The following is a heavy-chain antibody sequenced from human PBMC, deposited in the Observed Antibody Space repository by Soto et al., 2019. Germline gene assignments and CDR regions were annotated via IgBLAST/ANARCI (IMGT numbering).Heavy chain of an antibody. D-gene: IGHD3-3*02. CDR3: AKVPTGEMATFFHAFDI. J-gene: IGHJ3*02. V-gene: IGHV3-23*01. Sequence: EVQLLESGGGLVQPGGSLRLSCVASEFTFSSYAMSWVRQAPGKGLEWVSGISGSGGSTYYADSVKGRFAVSRDNSKSTLYLQMNSLRDEDTAVYYCAKVPTGEMATFFHAFDIWGQGTMVTVSS. CDR2: ISGSGGST. CDR1: EFTFSSYA.